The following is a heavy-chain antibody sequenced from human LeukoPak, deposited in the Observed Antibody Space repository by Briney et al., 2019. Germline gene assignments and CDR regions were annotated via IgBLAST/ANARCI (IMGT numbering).Heavy chain of an antibody. D-gene: IGHD3-10*01. V-gene: IGHV3-7*01. J-gene: IGHJ6*03. Sequence: PGGSLRLSCAASEFSFSTYWMSWVRQAPGKGLEWVANIKEDGTEKYYVGSVKGRFTISRDNAKKSLYLQMNSPRDDDTAVYFCARSPAGDAWPPAYYMDVWGKGTTVTVSS. CDR2: IKEDGTEK. CDR3: ARSPAGDAWPPAYYMDV. CDR1: EFSFSTYW.